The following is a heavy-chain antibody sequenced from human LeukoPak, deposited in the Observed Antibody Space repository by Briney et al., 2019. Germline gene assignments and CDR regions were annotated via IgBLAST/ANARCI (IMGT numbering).Heavy chain of an antibody. CDR2: INPSGGST. J-gene: IGHJ6*02. D-gene: IGHD4-17*01. CDR3: ARDLSAGDHGDYVRYYYGMDV. Sequence: ASVTVSCKASGYTFTSYFMLWVRQAPGQGLEWMGLINPSGGSTGYAQKFQGRVTMTRDTSTSTVYMELSSLRSEDTTVYYCARDLSAGDHGDYVRYYYGMDVWGQGTTVTVSS. CDR1: GYTFTSYF. V-gene: IGHV1-46*01.